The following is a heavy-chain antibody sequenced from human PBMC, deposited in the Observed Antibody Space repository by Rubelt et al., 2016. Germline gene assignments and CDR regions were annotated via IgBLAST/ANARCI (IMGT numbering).Heavy chain of an antibody. Sequence: QLQLQESGPGLVKPSETLSLTCTVSGGSISSSSYYWGWIRQPPGKGLEWIGSIYYSGSTYYNPSLKSRVTISVDTAKNQFSLKLGAGTAADTAVYYCAREVPVDGTAVDPWGQGTLVTVSS. D-gene: IGHD6-19*01. CDR1: GGSISSSSYY. CDR3: AREVPVDGTAVDP. J-gene: IGHJ5*02. V-gene: IGHV4-39*02. CDR2: IYYSGST.